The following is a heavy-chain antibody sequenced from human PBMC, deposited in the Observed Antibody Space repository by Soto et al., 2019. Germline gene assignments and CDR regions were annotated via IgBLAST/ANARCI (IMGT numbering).Heavy chain of an antibody. CDR3: ARWWTADYGMDV. D-gene: IGHD2-15*01. V-gene: IGHV4-4*02. CDR2: IYHSGST. CDR1: GGCISSSNW. J-gene: IGHJ6*02. Sequence: SETLSLTCSVSGGCISSSNWWSWVRQPPGKGLEWIGEIYHSGSTNYNPSLKSRVTISVDKSKNQFSLKLSSVTAADTAVYYCARWWTADYGMDVWGQGTTVTVSS.